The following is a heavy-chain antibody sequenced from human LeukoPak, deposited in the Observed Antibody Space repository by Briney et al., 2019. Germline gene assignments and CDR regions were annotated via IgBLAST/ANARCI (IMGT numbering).Heavy chain of an antibody. Sequence: TPGGSLRLSCAASGFIFRDYHMNWIRQAPGKGLEWVSYISPGGDATYFADSVRGRFTISRDNAKNSLYLQMNSLTAEDAAVYYCAGGLDIAVAGPGGYSDYWGQGTLVTVSS. V-gene: IGHV3-11*01. CDR2: ISPGGDAT. J-gene: IGHJ4*02. CDR3: AGGLDIAVAGPGGYSDY. D-gene: IGHD6-19*01. CDR1: GFIFRDYH.